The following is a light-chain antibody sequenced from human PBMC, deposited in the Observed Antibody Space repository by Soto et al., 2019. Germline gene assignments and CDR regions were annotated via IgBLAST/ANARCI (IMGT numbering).Light chain of an antibody. V-gene: IGKV1-9*01. CDR2: AAS. CDR1: QGISSY. CDR3: QQLNSYPP. J-gene: IGKJ3*01. Sequence: DIQLTQSPSFLSASVGDRVTITCRASQGISSYLAWYQQKPGKAPKLLIYAASTLQSGVPSRFSGSGSGTEFPLTISSLQPEDFATYYCQQLNSYPPFGPGTKVDIK.